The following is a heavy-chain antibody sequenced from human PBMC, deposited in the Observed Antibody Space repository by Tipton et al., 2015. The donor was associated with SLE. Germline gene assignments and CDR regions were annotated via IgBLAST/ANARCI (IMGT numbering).Heavy chain of an antibody. Sequence: QSGAEVKKPGASVKVSCKVSGYSLIKVSIRWVRQAPGHGLEWMGYINAGGDYTKYSQNFQDRVTFTKDTSASTAYMELSSLRSEDTAVYYCARYHQDAFDVWGQGTMVTVSS. CDR3: ARYHQDAFDV. CDR2: INAGGDYT. J-gene: IGHJ3*01. V-gene: IGHV1-3*01. CDR1: GYSLIKVS.